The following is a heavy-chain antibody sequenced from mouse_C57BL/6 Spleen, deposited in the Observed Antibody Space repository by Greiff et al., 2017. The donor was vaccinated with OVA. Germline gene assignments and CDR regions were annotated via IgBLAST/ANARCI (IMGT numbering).Heavy chain of an antibody. CDR2: INPSSGYT. CDR3: ARYDYGSSWFAY. D-gene: IGHD1-1*01. J-gene: IGHJ3*01. V-gene: IGHV1-4*01. CDR1: GYTFTSYT. Sequence: LVESGAELARPGASVKMSCKASGYTFTSYTMHWVKQRPGQGLEWIGYINPSSGYTKYNQKFKDKATLTADKSSSTAYMQLSSLTSEDSAVYYCARYDYGSSWFAYWGQGTLVTVSA.